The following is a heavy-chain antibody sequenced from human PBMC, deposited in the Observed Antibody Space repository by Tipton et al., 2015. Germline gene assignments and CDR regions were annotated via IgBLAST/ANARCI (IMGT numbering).Heavy chain of an antibody. CDR2: IQYSGGT. D-gene: IGHD4-23*01. V-gene: IGHV4-59*01. Sequence: TLSLTCTVSGGSIDSYYWSWVRQPPGKELQWIGYIQYSGGTNYNPSLESRVSMSVDTSKTQFSLEMRSVTATDTAVYYCARARGRHGGLFDSWGQGTLVTVSS. CDR1: GGSIDSYY. CDR3: ARARGRHGGLFDS. J-gene: IGHJ4*02.